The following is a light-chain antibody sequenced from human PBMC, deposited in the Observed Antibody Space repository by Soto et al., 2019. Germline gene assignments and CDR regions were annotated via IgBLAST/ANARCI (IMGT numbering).Light chain of an antibody. Sequence: DIVMTQSPDSLAVSLGERATINCKSSQSVLYSSNNKNYLAWYQQKPGQPPKLLIYWASTRESGVPDRFSGSGSGPDFTLTISRLQAEDVAVYYGQQYYSTPQTFGQGTKVEIK. V-gene: IGKV4-1*01. CDR1: QSVLYSSNNKNY. J-gene: IGKJ1*01. CDR3: QQYYSTPQT. CDR2: WAS.